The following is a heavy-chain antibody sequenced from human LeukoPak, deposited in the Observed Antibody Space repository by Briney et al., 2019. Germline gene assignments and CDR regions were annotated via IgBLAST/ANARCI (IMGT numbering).Heavy chain of an antibody. J-gene: IGHJ3*02. CDR2: INHSGST. V-gene: IGHV4-34*01. CDR3: GRGRVASGSYYTYRRPDAFDI. D-gene: IGHD1-26*01. CDR1: GGSFSGYY. Sequence: SETLSLTCSVYGGSFSGYYWSRIRQPPGKGLEWIGEINHSGSTHYNPSLKSLGTISVDTSKNQFSLNLSSVTAADTAVSYCGRGRVASGSYYTYRRPDAFDIWGQGTMVTVSS.